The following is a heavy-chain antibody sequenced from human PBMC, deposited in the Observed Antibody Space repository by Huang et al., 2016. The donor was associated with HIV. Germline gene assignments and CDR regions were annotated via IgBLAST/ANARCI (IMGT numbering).Heavy chain of an antibody. Sequence: QVQLVQSGVEVKKPGASVKVSCKASGYTFTSYGISWVRQAPGQGIGWMGGISAFKGVTNYAQNVQGRVTMTTDTSTSTAYMELRSLRSDDTAVYYCARDSPLLGVVIVVVPTAPNAFDIWGQGTMVTVSS. CDR1: GYTFTSYG. CDR2: ISAFKGVT. V-gene: IGHV1-18*01. J-gene: IGHJ3*02. CDR3: ARDSPLLGVVIVVVPTAPNAFDI. D-gene: IGHD2-2*01.